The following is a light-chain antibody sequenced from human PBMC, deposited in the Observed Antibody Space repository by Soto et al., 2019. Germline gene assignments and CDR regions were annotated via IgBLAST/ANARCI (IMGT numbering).Light chain of an antibody. J-gene: IGKJ1*01. V-gene: IGKV3-15*01. CDR3: HQYDNWPET. CDR2: GAS. Sequence: ETVMTQSPAILSVSPGERATLSCRASQSVNSDLAWYQQKPGQAPRLLIYGASTRATGIPARFSGSGSGTEFTLTISSLQSEDFAVYYCHQYDNWPETFDQGTKVEIK. CDR1: QSVNSD.